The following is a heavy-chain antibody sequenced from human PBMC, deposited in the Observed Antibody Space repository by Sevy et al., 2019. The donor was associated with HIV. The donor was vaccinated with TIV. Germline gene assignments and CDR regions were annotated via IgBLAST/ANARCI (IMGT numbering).Heavy chain of an antibody. J-gene: IGHJ4*02. V-gene: IGHV3-30*04. CDR2: ISHDTTVK. D-gene: IGHD3-9*01. Sequence: GGSLRLSCAASGFTFSDYVMHWVRQAPGKGLEWVARISHDTTVKYYADSLKGRFTISRDNSKNTLYLQMNSLRHEDTAVYHCARDADWSLNYWGQGTLVTVSS. CDR3: ARDADWSLNY. CDR1: GFTFSDYV.